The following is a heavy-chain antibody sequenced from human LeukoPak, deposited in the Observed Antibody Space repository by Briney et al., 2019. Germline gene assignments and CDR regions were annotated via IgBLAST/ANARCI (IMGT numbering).Heavy chain of an antibody. D-gene: IGHD3-10*01. J-gene: IGHJ4*02. CDR2: INAGNGNT. CDR3: ARVRLLWFGALGPLDY. V-gene: IGHV1-3*01. CDR1: GYTFSSYA. Sequence: GASVKVSCKASGYTFSSYAMHWVRQAPGQRLEWMGWINAGNGNTKYSQKFQGRVTITRDTSASTAYMELSSLRSEDTAVYYCARVRLLWFGALGPLDYWGQGTLVTVSS.